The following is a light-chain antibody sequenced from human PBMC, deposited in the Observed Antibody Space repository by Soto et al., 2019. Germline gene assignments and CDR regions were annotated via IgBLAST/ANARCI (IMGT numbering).Light chain of an antibody. CDR1: QRVGGD. CDR2: GAS. CDR3: QQYNNWPLT. V-gene: IGKV3-15*01. J-gene: IGKJ4*01. Sequence: ETVMTQSPATLSVSPGQGATLSCRASQRVGGDLAWYQQKPGQAPRLLIYGASARATAIPCRFSGSGSGTEFTLTISSLQSEDSAVYYCQQYNNWPLTFGGGTKVEIK.